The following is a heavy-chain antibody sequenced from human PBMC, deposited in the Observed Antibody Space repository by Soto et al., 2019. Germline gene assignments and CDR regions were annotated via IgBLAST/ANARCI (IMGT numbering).Heavy chain of an antibody. CDR1: GYTFTGYY. CDR3: AGPIRGYSYGDAFDI. Sequence: ASVKVSCKASGYTFTGYYMHWVRQAPGQGLEWMGWINPNSGGTNYAQKFQGRVTMTRDTSISTAYMELSRLRSDDTAVYYCAGPIRGYSYGDAFDIWGQGTMVTVSS. J-gene: IGHJ3*02. CDR2: INPNSGGT. V-gene: IGHV1-2*02. D-gene: IGHD5-18*01.